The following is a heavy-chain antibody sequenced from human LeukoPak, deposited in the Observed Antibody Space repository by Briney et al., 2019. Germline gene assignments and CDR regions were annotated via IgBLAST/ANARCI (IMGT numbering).Heavy chain of an antibody. CDR1: GFTFSTFS. J-gene: IGHJ4*02. D-gene: IGHD6-19*01. CDR3: ARDISSGWSFDS. CDR2: ISSTSTYI. Sequence: AGGSLRLSCAASGFTFSTFSFNWVRQAPGGGLEWVSSISSTSTYIFYADSVKGRFTISRDNAKNSLYLHMDSLRAEDTALYYCARDISSGWSFDSWGQGALVTVSS. V-gene: IGHV3-21*01.